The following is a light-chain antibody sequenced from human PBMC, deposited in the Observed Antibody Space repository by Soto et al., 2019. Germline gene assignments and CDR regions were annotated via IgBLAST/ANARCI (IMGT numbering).Light chain of an antibody. Sequence: QSALTQPASVSGSPGQSITISCTGTSSDIGGYDYVSWYQQHPGKVPKLMIFEVRNRPSGVSYRFSGSKSGNTASLTISGLQAEDEADYSCSSYTGSSTLYVFGTGTKLPVL. V-gene: IGLV2-14*01. J-gene: IGLJ1*01. CDR3: SSYTGSSTLYV. CDR2: EVR. CDR1: SSDIGGYDY.